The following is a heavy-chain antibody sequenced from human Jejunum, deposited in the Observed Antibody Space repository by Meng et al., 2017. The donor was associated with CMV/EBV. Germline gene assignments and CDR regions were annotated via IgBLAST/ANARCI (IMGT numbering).Heavy chain of an antibody. CDR2: IYYTGTA. Sequence: NNFFLWGWIRPPPGKGLEWIGSIYYTGTAYYPPSLNSRVTISRDTSKNQFSLKLNSVTAADTAVYYCARGNEDFWSGYQGTFDYWGQGTRVTVSS. CDR3: ARGNEDFWSGYQGTFDY. V-gene: IGHV4-39*07. D-gene: IGHD3-3*01. CDR1: NNFFL. J-gene: IGHJ4*02.